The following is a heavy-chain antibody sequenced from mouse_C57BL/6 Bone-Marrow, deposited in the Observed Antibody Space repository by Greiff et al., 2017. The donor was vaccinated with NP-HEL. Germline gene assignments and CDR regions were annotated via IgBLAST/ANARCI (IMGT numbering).Heavy chain of an antibody. CDR2: ISSGGSYT. D-gene: IGHD2-3*01. V-gene: IGHV5-6*01. CDR3: ARRGMDAMDY. J-gene: IGHJ4*01. CDR1: GFTFSSYG. Sequence: DVQLVESGGDLVKPGGSLKLSCAASGFTFSSYGMSWVRQTPDKRLEWVATISSGGSYTYYPDSVKGRFTISRDNAKNTLYLQMSSLKSEDTAMYYCARRGMDAMDYWGQGTSVTVSS.